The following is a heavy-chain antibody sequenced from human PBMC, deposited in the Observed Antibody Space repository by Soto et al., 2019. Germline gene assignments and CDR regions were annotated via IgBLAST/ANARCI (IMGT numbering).Heavy chain of an antibody. CDR3: ARDQSGRYYYDSSGYSYYFDY. D-gene: IGHD3-22*01. CDR2: ISYDGSNK. CDR1: GFTFSSYA. Sequence: QVQLVESGGGVVQPGRSLRLSCAASGFTFSSYAMHWVRQAPGKGLEWVAVISYDGSNKYYADSVKGRFTISRDNSKNTLYLQMNSLRAEDTAVYYCARDQSGRYYYDSSGYSYYFDYWGQGTLVTVSS. J-gene: IGHJ4*02. V-gene: IGHV3-30-3*01.